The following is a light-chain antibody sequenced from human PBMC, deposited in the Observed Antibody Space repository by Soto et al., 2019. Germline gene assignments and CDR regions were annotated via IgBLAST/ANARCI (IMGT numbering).Light chain of an antibody. Sequence: IGLTQSLATLCLSPMERSTLXCQASQSVSSSYLAWYQEKPGQAPRLLIYGASSRATGIPDRFSGSGSGTDFTLTISRLEPEDFAVYYCQQYGSSPITFGQGTRLEIK. CDR3: QQYGSSPIT. CDR1: QSVSSSY. V-gene: IGKV3-20*01. CDR2: GAS. J-gene: IGKJ5*01.